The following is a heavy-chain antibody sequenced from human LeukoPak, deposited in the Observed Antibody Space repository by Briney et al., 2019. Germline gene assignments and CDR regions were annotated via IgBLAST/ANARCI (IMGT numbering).Heavy chain of an antibody. Sequence: ASVKVSCKASGGTFSSYAISWVRQAPGQGLEWMGGIIPIFGTANYAQKFQGRVTITADKSTSTAYMELSSLRSEDTAVYYCARGSDTRIKRLYYGSGSYYQTPDYYYYYYMDVWGKGTTVTISS. CDR3: ARGSDTRIKRLYYGSGSYYQTPDYYYYYYMDV. V-gene: IGHV1-69*06. CDR2: IIPIFGTA. CDR1: GGTFSSYA. D-gene: IGHD3-10*01. J-gene: IGHJ6*03.